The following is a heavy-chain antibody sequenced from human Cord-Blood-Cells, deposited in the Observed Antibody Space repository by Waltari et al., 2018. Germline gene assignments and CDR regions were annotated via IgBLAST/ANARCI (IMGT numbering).Heavy chain of an antibody. CDR2: IVVGSGNT. Sequence: QMQLVQSGPEVKKPGTSVKVSCKASGFTFTSSAVQWVRQARGQRLEWIGWIVVGSGNTNYAQKFQERVTITRDMSKSTAYMELSSLRSEDTAVYYCAAPRGKYSSSWYGGDYWGQGTLVTVSS. V-gene: IGHV1-58*01. D-gene: IGHD6-13*01. CDR3: AAPRGKYSSSWYGGDY. J-gene: IGHJ4*02. CDR1: GFTFTSSA.